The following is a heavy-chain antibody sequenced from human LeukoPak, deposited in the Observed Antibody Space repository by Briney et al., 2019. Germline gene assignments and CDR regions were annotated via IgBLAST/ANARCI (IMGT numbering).Heavy chain of an antibody. CDR2: IYHSGST. D-gene: IGHD3-3*01. CDR3: ARAGDFWSGYPN. J-gene: IGHJ4*02. CDR1: GGSISSGGYY. Sequence: PSETLSLTCTVSGGSISSGGYYWSWIRQPPGKGLEWIGYIYHSGSTYYNPSLKSRVTISVDRSKNQFSLKLSSVTAADTAVYYCARAGDFWSGYPNWGQGTLVTVSS. V-gene: IGHV4-30-2*01.